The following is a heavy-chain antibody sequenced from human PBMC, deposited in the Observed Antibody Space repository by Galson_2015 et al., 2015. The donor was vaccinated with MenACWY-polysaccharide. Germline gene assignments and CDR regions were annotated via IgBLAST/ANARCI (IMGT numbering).Heavy chain of an antibody. D-gene: IGHD2-8*01. V-gene: IGHV3-73*01. Sequence: SLRLSCAASGFTFSGSAMHWVRQASGKGLEWVGRIRSEPNSYATAYAASVRGRFTISRDDSKNTAYLQMNSLKIEDTAIYCCTRRNGNSFDYWGQGTLVTVSS. CDR1: GFTFSGSA. CDR2: IRSEPNSYAT. J-gene: IGHJ4*02. CDR3: TRRNGNSFDY.